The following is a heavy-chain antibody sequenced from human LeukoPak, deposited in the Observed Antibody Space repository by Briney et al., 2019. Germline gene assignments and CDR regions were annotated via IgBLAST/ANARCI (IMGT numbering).Heavy chain of an antibody. CDR2: ISGSGGST. Sequence: GGSLRLSCAASGFTFSSYAMSWVRQAPGKGLEWVSAISGSGGSTYYADSVKGRFTISRDNSKNTLYLQMNSLRAEDTAVYYCARDESYDFWSGYYNWGQGTLVTVSS. CDR1: GFTFSSYA. J-gene: IGHJ4*02. CDR3: ARDESYDFWSGYYN. V-gene: IGHV3-23*01. D-gene: IGHD3-3*01.